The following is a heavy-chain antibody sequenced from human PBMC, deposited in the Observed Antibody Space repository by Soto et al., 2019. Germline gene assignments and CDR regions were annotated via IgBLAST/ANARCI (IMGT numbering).Heavy chain of an antibody. CDR3: ARHASPDGYSGYDADY. V-gene: IGHV4-39*01. D-gene: IGHD5-12*01. J-gene: IGHJ4*02. CDR1: GGSISSSSYY. Sequence: PSETLSLTCTVSGGSISSSSYYWGWIRQPPGKGLEWIGSIYYSGSTYYNPSLKSRVTISVDTSKNQFSLKLSSVTAADTAVYYCARHASPDGYSGYDADYWGQGTLVTVSS. CDR2: IYYSGST.